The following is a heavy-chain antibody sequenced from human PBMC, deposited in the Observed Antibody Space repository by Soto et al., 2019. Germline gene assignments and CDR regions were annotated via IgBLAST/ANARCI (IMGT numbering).Heavy chain of an antibody. CDR1: GYTFTDYY. CDR3: ARDRSPTSVWPGMDV. V-gene: IGHV1-2*02. Sequence: ASVKVSCKASGYTFTDYYIHWVRQAPGQGLEWMGWINPNSGGTNYAQKFQGRVTMTRDTSISTAYMELNRLRSDDTAVYYCARDRSPTSVWPGMDVWGKGTTVTASP. D-gene: IGHD3-3*01. J-gene: IGHJ6*04. CDR2: INPNSGGT.